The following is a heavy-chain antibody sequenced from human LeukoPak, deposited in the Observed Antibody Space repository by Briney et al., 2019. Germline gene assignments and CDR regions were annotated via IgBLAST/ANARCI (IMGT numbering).Heavy chain of an antibody. V-gene: IGHV1-8*01. D-gene: IGHD3-22*01. Sequence: ASVKVSCKASGYTFTSYDINWVRQATGQGREWMGWRNPNSGNTGYAQKFQGRVTMTRNTSISTAYMELSSLRSEDTAVYYCARAPRVWYYDSSGYYYYWGQGTLVTVSS. CDR3: ARAPRVWYYDSSGYYYY. J-gene: IGHJ4*02. CDR2: RNPNSGNT. CDR1: GYTFTSYD.